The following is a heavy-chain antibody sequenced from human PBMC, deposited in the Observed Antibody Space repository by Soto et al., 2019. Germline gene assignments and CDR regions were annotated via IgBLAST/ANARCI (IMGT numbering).Heavy chain of an antibody. D-gene: IGHD2-8*01. CDR1: GYTFTTYD. Sequence: QVQLVPSGAEVRKPGASVKVSCKASGYTFTTYDISWVRQAPGQGLEWMGRISTYNGNTNYPQSLQGRLTMTTDTSTTTADMELRSLRSDDTAVYYCARDPYHVLMVNAPNLYGMDVWGQGTTVTVSS. CDR2: ISTYNGNT. V-gene: IGHV1-18*01. J-gene: IGHJ6*02. CDR3: ARDPYHVLMVNAPNLYGMDV.